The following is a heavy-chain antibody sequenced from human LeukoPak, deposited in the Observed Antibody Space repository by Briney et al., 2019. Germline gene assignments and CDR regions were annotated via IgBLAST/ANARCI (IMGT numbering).Heavy chain of an antibody. CDR1: GFTFSSYE. J-gene: IGHJ4*02. CDR2: ISSGASTM. D-gene: IGHD6-19*01. Sequence: SGGSLRLSCAASGFTFSSYEMYWVRQAPGKGLEWVSYISSGASTMYYADSVKGRFTISRDNAKNSLFLQMNSLRAEDTAVNYCALLAVASDFDYWGQGTLVTVSS. V-gene: IGHV3-48*03. CDR3: ALLAVASDFDY.